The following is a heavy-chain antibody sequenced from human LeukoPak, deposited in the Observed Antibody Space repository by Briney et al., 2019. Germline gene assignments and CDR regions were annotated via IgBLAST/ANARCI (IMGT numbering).Heavy chain of an antibody. D-gene: IGHD3-16*01. CDR2: IKTKTDGGII. CDR3: TTVGGGH. J-gene: IGHJ4*02. V-gene: IGHV3-15*01. Sequence: GGSLRLSCVASGFTFNNAWMSWVRQAPGKGLEWVGRIKTKTDGGIIDYAAPVKGRFTISRDDSKKTLYLQMNSLKSEDTAVYYCTTVGGGHWGQGTLVTVSS. CDR1: GFTFNNAW.